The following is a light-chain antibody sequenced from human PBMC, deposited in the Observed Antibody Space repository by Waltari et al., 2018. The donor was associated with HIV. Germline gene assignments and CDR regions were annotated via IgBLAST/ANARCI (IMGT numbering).Light chain of an antibody. Sequence: QSVLTQPPSASGTPGQRVTISCSGSSSNIGINDVSWYQHLPGTAPKLLIFTNNQRPSWVPDRFSASKSGTSASLAISALQSDDEADYYCAAWDGSLRGGVFGGGTKLTV. CDR1: SSNIGIND. CDR3: AAWDGSLRGGV. CDR2: TNN. V-gene: IGLV1-47*01. J-gene: IGLJ3*02.